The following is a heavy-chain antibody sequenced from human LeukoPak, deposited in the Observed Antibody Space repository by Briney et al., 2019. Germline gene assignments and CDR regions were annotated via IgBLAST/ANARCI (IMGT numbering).Heavy chain of an antibody. Sequence: ASVKVSCKASGYIFTDYYIHWVRQAPGQGFEWMGWSNPNSGGTNSAQKFQGRVTMTRDTSISTAYMELSRLRSDDTAVYYCARETFSTVTSASDAFDIWGQGTMVTVSS. CDR2: SNPNSGGT. CDR3: ARETFSTVTSASDAFDI. J-gene: IGHJ3*02. CDR1: GYIFTDYY. V-gene: IGHV1-2*02. D-gene: IGHD4-17*01.